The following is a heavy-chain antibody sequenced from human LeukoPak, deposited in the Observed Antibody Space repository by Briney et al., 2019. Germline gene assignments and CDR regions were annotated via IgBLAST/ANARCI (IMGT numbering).Heavy chain of an antibody. V-gene: IGHV3-7*01. CDR3: ARFGYVAAVDY. J-gene: IGHJ4*02. CDR1: GFSFSAYW. CDR2: INPAGSET. D-gene: IGHD2-15*01. Sequence: PGGSLRLSCAASGFSFSAYWMTSFRQAAGTGLYLVANINPAGSETYYVDPVKGRFSISRDNAKNLVYLQMNSLRAEDTAVYHCARFGYVAAVDYWGQGTLVTVSS.